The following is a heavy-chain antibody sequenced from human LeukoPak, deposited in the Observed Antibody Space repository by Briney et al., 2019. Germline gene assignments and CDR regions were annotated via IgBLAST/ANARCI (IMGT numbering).Heavy chain of an antibody. CDR1: GYSFTSFW. CDR2: IYPGDSDT. D-gene: IGHD3-9*01. Sequence: GESLRISCKGSGYSFTSFWIGWVRQMPGKGLEWMGIIYPGDSDTRYSPSFQGQVTISADKSISTAYLQWSSLKASDTAMYYSARHHYDILTAVDYWGQGTLVTVSS. CDR3: ARHHYDILTAVDY. J-gene: IGHJ4*02. V-gene: IGHV5-51*01.